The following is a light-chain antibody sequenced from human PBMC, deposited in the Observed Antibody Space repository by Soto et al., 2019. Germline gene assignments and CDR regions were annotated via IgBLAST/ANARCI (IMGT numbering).Light chain of an antibody. Sequence: DIQMTQSPSSVSASVGDRFSITCRASQDIGDWLAWYQQKPGKAPKLLIYAASTLQSGVPSRFSGSGSGTEFTLTISSLQPEDVATYYCQQVNSYPLTSGGGTKVDI. CDR2: AAS. V-gene: IGKV1-12*01. CDR3: QQVNSYPLT. CDR1: QDIGDW. J-gene: IGKJ4*01.